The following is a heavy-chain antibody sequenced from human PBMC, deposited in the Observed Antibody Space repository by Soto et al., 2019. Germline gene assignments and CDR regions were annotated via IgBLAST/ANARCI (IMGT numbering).Heavy chain of an antibody. CDR2: LNSGGTTA. CDR3: ARGVPGYYAVDV. J-gene: IGHJ6*02. CDR1: GFTFSSYW. V-gene: IGHV3-74*01. Sequence: GGSLRLSCAASGFTFSSYWMHWGRQAPGKGLMWISRLNSGGTTANYAVSVSGRFTISRDNAKNTLYLQLNSLSDEDTAVYYCARGVPGYYAVDVWGQGTTVTVSS.